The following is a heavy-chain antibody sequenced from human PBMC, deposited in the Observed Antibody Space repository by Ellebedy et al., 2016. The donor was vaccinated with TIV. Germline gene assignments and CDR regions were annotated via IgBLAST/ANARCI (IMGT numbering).Heavy chain of an antibody. D-gene: IGHD3-10*01. Sequence: SLKISXVASGLTFDDHAMHWVRQAPGRGLEWLSGISWNSKRIDYAKSVKGRFTITRDNAMNTVHLHMDGLRVDDTAVYSCAKNKGESMPYYFDFWGQGSLVTVSP. CDR3: AKNKGESMPYYFDF. CDR1: GLTFDDHA. CDR2: ISWNSKRI. V-gene: IGHV3-9*01. J-gene: IGHJ4*02.